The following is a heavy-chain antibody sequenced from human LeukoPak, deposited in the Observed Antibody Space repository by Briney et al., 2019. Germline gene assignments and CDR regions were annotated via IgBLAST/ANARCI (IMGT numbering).Heavy chain of an antibody. Sequence: GGSLRLSCVASRFTSSSYWMSWVRQPPGKGLEWVATTTHDGSETYYVDSVKGRFTISRDNAANLLYMEMNSLRAEDTAVYSCARVRRGADYFDYWGQGNMVTVSS. CDR3: ARVRRGADYFDY. CDR1: RFTSSSYW. CDR2: TTHDGSET. J-gene: IGHJ4*02. V-gene: IGHV3-7*01. D-gene: IGHD3-10*01.